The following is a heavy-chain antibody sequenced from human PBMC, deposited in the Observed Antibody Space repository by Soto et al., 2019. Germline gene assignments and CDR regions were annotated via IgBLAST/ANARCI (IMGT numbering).Heavy chain of an antibody. CDR3: AKGSGMVKNLGY. Sequence: GGSLRLSCAASGFTFSSYAMSWVRQAPGKGLEWVSAISGSGGSTYYADSVKGRFTISRDNSKNTLYLQMNSLRAEETAVYYCAKGSGMVKNLGYWGQGTLVTVSS. J-gene: IGHJ4*02. CDR2: ISGSGGST. CDR1: GFTFSSYA. D-gene: IGHD5-18*01. V-gene: IGHV3-23*01.